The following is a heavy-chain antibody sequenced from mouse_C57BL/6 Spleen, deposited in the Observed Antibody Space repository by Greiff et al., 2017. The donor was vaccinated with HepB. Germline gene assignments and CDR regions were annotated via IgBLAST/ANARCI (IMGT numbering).Heavy chain of an antibody. V-gene: IGHV7-3*01. CDR3: ARAQALDY. Sequence: EVKVVESGGGLVQPGGSLSLSCAASGFTFTDYYMSWVRQPPGKALEWLGFIRNKANGYTTEYSASVKGRFTISRDNSQSILYLQMNALRAEDSTTYYCARAQALDYWGQGTTLTVSS. CDR2: IRNKANGYTT. D-gene: IGHD3-2*02. CDR1: GFTFTDYY. J-gene: IGHJ2*01.